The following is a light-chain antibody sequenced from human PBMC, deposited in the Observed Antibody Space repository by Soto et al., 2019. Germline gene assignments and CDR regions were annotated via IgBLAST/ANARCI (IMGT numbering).Light chain of an antibody. V-gene: IGKV1-33*01. J-gene: IGKJ3*01. CDR2: DAS. Sequence: DIQMTQSPSSLSASVGDRVTITCQASHDITSYLNWYQHKPGKAPKLRIYDASILEAGVPSRFSGSGSWTDVTFTISSLQPEDVATYYCQKCDYLPIFGPGTTVDFK. CDR1: HDITSY. CDR3: QKCDYLPI.